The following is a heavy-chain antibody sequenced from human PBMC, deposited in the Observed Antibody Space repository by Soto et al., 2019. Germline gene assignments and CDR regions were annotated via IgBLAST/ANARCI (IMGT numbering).Heavy chain of an antibody. CDR3: ARLDIVVVPAARTPYNWFDP. CDR1: GGSISSYY. CDR2: IYYSGST. J-gene: IGHJ5*02. D-gene: IGHD2-2*01. Sequence: SETLSLTCTVSGGSISSYYWSWIRQPPGKGLEWIGYIYYSGSTNYNPSLKSRVTISVDTSKNQFSLKLSSVTAADTAVYYCARLDIVVVPAARTPYNWFDPWGQGTLVTVS. V-gene: IGHV4-59*08.